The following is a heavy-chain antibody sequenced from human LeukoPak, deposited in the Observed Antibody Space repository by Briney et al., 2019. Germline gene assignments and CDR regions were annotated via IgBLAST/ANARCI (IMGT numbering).Heavy chain of an antibody. CDR3: ARGGYYYDSSGYYSPVDAFDI. J-gene: IGHJ3*02. V-gene: IGHV4-61*02. Sequence: PSQTLSLTCTVSGGSISSGSYYWSWIRQPAGKGLEWIGRIYTSGSTNYNPSLKSRVTISVDTSKNQFSLKLSSVTAADTAVYYCARGGYYYDSSGYYSPVDAFDIWGQGTMVTVSS. D-gene: IGHD3-22*01. CDR1: GGSISSGSYY. CDR2: IYTSGST.